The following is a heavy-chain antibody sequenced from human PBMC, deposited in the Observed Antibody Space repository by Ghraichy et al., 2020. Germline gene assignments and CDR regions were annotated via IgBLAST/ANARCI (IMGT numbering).Heavy chain of an antibody. D-gene: IGHD2-21*02. V-gene: IGHV3-74*01. CDR3: VRSYKDCLRHFAY. CDR2: LNIDGTTV. J-gene: IGHJ4*02. CDR1: GFSFTDYC. Sequence: GESLNISCAASGFSFTDYCMHWVRQTPGRGLEWVSHLNIDGTTVNYADSVKGRFTISRDNAKNTMYLQMISLTVEDTAVYYCVRSYKDCLRHFAYWGQGTLGPVSS.